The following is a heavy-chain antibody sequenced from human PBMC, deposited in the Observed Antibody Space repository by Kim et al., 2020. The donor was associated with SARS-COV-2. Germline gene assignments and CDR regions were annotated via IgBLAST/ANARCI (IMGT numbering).Heavy chain of an antibody. CDR1: GGSISSGGYY. V-gene: IGHV4-31*03. D-gene: IGHD1-26*01. J-gene: IGHJ3*02. Sequence: SETLSLTCTVSGGSISSGGYYWSWIRQHPGKGLEWIGYIYYSGSTYYNPSLKSRVTISVDTSKNQFSLKLSSVTAADTAVYYCARNWQSGTSLGATKEDAFDIRGQGTMVTVSS. CDR2: IYYSGST. CDR3: ARNWQSGTSLGATKEDAFDI.